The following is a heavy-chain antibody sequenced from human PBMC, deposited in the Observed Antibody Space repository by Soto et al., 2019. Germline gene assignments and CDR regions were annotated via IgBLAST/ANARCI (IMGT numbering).Heavy chain of an antibody. CDR2: IYYTGTT. D-gene: IGHD2-15*01. J-gene: IGHJ4*02. CDR3: ARLTTSSGYSLFDS. CDR1: GGSVSSSFFY. V-gene: IGHV4-61*01. Sequence: SETLSLTCTVSGGSVSSSFFYWSWVRQPPGQRLEWIGYIYYTGTTNYNPSLASRVAMSVDTSKKQFTLNLRSLTAADTARYYCARLTTSSGYSLFDSWGQGMLVTVS.